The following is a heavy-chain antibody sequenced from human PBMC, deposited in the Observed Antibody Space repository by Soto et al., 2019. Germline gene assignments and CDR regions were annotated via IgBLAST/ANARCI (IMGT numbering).Heavy chain of an antibody. CDR1: GSDFSDFH. Sequence: PGGSLRLSCVASGSDFSDFHISWVRQAPGKGLEWISYISSSLGHTDYAESVKGRFTISRDNAKSSVFLEMSDLRSDDTAVYYCAANWNFGLNFWGQGTLVTVSS. V-gene: IGHV3-11*03. CDR2: ISSSLGHT. J-gene: IGHJ4*02. D-gene: IGHD1-1*01. CDR3: AANWNFGLNF.